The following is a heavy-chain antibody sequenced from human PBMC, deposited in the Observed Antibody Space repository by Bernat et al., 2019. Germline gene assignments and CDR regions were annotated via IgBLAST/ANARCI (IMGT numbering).Heavy chain of an antibody. CDR3: AKDIPPRPNQPKRVVVAVYNWFDP. Sequence: EVQLLESGGGLVQPGGSLRLSCAASGFTFSSYAMSWVRQAPGKGLEWVSAISGSGGSTYYADSVKGRFTISRDNSKNTLYLQMNSLRAEDTAVYYCAKDIPPRPNQPKRVVVAVYNWFDPWGQGTLVTVSS. J-gene: IGHJ5*02. CDR1: GFTFSSYA. D-gene: IGHD2-15*01. CDR2: ISGSGGST. V-gene: IGHV3-23*01.